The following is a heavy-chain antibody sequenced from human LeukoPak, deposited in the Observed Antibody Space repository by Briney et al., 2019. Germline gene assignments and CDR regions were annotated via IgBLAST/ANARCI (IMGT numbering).Heavy chain of an antibody. V-gene: IGHV3-48*02. Sequence: GGSLRLSCAASGFTFSSYTMNWVRQAPGKGLEWVSSIGSGSSAIYYADSVKGRFTIPRDNAKNPLYLQMNSLRDEDTAVYYCARVKGVFAPFDSWGQGTLVTVSS. CDR2: IGSGSSAI. J-gene: IGHJ4*02. CDR1: GFTFSSYT. CDR3: ARVKGVFAPFDS. D-gene: IGHD2-8*01.